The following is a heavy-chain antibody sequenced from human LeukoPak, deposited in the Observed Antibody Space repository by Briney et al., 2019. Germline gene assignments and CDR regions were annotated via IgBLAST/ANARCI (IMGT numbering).Heavy chain of an antibody. CDR1: RGSFSSYY. CDR3: AREINIATVGGRCIDS. CDR2: VYSSGST. D-gene: IGHD4-11*01. J-gene: IGHJ4*02. Sequence: SETRSLTCTVSRGSFSSYYWSWIRQPAGKGLEWIGRVYSSGSTNYNPSLRSRVTMSVDTPKNQFSLKLSSVTAADTAVYYCAREINIATVGGRCIDSWGQGTLVTVSS. V-gene: IGHV4-4*07.